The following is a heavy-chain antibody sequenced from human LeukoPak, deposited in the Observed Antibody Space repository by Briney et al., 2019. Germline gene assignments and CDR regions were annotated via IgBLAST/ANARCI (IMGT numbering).Heavy chain of an antibody. J-gene: IGHJ4*02. V-gene: IGHV4-34*01. CDR1: GGSFSGYY. CDR2: INHSGST. Sequence: SETLSLTCAVYGGSFSGYYWSWLRQPPGKGLEWIGEINHSGSTNYNPSLKSRVTISVDTSKTQFSLKLSSVPAANTAVYYCARGRGYSRYHFDYWGQGTLVTVSS. D-gene: IGHD5-12*01. CDR3: ARGRGYSRYHFDY.